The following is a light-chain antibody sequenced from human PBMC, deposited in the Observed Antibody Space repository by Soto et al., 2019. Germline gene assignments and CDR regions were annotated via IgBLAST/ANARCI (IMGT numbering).Light chain of an antibody. Sequence: QSVLTQPASVSGSPGQSITTSCTGTISDVGSHNLVSWYQQHPGKAPKLIIYEVTERPSGVSSRFSGSKSGNTASLTVSGLQADDEADYHCCSFAGSNPFPYVFGTGTKVTVL. CDR2: EVT. J-gene: IGLJ1*01. CDR1: ISDVGSHNL. V-gene: IGLV2-23*02. CDR3: CSFAGSNPFPYV.